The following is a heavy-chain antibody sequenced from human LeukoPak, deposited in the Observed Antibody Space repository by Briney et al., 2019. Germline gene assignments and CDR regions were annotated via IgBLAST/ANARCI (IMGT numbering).Heavy chain of an antibody. J-gene: IGHJ4*02. D-gene: IGHD3-22*01. CDR3: ARDTYYYDSSGYYY. CDR2: MKDDGNEI. V-gene: IGHV3-7*01. Sequence: GGSLRLSCTASGFTFKNYRMTWVRQAPGKGLEWVASMKDDGNEIQYVDSVKGRFTISRDNAKNSLYLQMNNLRAEDTAVYYCARDTYYYDSSGYYYWGQGTLVTASS. CDR1: GFTFKNYR.